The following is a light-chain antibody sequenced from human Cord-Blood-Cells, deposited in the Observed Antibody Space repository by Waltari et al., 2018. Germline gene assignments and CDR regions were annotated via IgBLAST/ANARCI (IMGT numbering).Light chain of an antibody. Sequence: SYELTQPPSVSVSPGQTARITCSGDALPKQYAYWYQQKPGQAPVLVIYKDSERPSGRPERFSGSSSGTTVTLTISGVQAEDEADYYCQSADSSGTVVFGGGTKLTVL. CDR1: ALPKQY. CDR2: KDS. CDR3: QSADSSGTVV. J-gene: IGLJ2*01. V-gene: IGLV3-25*03.